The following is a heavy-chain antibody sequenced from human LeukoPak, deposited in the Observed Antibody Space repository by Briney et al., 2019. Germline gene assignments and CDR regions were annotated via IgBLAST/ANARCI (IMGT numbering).Heavy chain of an antibody. CDR3: ARISNDSSGYYFSARYYFDY. Sequence: PSETLSLTCTVSGGSISSYYWSWIRQPPGKGLEWIGYIYYSGSTNYNPSLKSRVTISVDTSKNQFSLKLSSVTAADTAVYYCARISNDSSGYYFSARYYFDYWGQGTLVTVSS. CDR1: GGSISSYY. D-gene: IGHD3-22*01. CDR2: IYYSGST. V-gene: IGHV4-59*12. J-gene: IGHJ4*02.